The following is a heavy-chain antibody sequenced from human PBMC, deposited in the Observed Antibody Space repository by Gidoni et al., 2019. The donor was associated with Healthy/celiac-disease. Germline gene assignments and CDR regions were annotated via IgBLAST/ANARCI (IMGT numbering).Heavy chain of an antibody. J-gene: IGHJ4*02. CDR3: ARGLGIAVAGNDYFDY. D-gene: IGHD6-19*01. V-gene: IGHV1-69*01. CDR1: GATFSSYA. CDR2: IIPIFGTA. Sequence: QVQLVQSGAEVKKPGSSVKVYCKASGATFSSYAISWVRQAPGQGLEWMGGIIPIFGTANYAQKFQGRVTITADESTSTAYMELSSLRSEDTAVYYCARGLGIAVAGNDYFDYWGQGTLVTVSS.